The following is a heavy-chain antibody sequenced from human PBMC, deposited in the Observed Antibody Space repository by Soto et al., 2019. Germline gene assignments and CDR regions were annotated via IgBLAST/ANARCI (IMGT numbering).Heavy chain of an antibody. V-gene: IGHV1-18*01. CDR1: GYTFSNYA. CDR3: ARDRVYTGGSDADY. D-gene: IGHD2-8*02. CDR2: INTGSGYT. J-gene: IGHJ4*02. Sequence: TVRVSCKTSGYTFSNYAISWVRQAPGQGLEWMGWINTGSGYTNYAHDRVTMTKDASTYTAYLEVTSLRSDDTAIYYCARDRVYTGGSDADYWGQGTLVTVAS.